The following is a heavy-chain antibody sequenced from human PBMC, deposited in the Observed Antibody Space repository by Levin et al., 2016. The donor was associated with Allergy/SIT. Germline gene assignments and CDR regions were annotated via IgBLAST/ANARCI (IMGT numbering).Heavy chain of an antibody. J-gene: IGHJ4*02. Sequence: SVKVSCKASGGTFSSYAISWVRQAPGQGLEWMGGIIPIFGTANYAQKFQGRVTITADESTSTAYMELSSLRSEDTAVYYCARAGSIRAMVFDYWGQGTLVTVSS. CDR3: ARAGSIRAMVFDY. V-gene: IGHV1-69*13. D-gene: IGHD5-18*01. CDR1: GGTFSSYA. CDR2: IIPIFGTA.